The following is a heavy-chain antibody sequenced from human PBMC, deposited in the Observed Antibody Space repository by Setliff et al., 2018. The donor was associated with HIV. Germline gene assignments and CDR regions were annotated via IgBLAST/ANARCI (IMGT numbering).Heavy chain of an antibody. CDR3: AREGDPFGAAACNWFDP. V-gene: IGHV1-46*01. D-gene: IGHD3-3*01. CDR1: GYTFTSYY. Sequence: ASVKVSCKASGYTFTSYYIHWVRQAPGQGLEWMGIINPSGGSTSYAQKFQGRVTMTRDTSTSTVHMELSSLRSEDTAVYYCAREGDPFGAAACNWFDPWGQGTRVTVSS. J-gene: IGHJ5*02. CDR2: INPSGGST.